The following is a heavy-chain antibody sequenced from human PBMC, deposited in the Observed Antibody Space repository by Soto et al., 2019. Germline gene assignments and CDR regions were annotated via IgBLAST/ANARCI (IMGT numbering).Heavy chain of an antibody. D-gene: IGHD6-13*01. Sequence: SETLSLTCAVYGGSFSGDYWSWIRQPPGKGLEWIGEINHRGSTNYNPSLKSRVTISVDTSKNQFSLKLSSVSAADTAVYYCARVRRLPIAAAGTRGAEYFQLWGQGTLVTFSS. J-gene: IGHJ1*01. CDR3: ARVRRLPIAAAGTRGAEYFQL. CDR2: INHRGST. CDR1: GGSFSGDY. V-gene: IGHV4-34*01.